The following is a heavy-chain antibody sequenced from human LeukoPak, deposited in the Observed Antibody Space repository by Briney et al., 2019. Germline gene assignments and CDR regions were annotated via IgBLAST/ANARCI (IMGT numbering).Heavy chain of an antibody. Sequence: GGSLRLSCVGSGFTYRNHRVMWLRQSPRKGLVWVASIKPDVIDKYYVGSARGRFTVSRDNAKNSAFLQMSSLRAEDTAIYYSATISAQTFDIWGQGTLVSVSS. D-gene: IGHD5-12*01. CDR1: GFTYRNHR. CDR2: IKPDVIDK. CDR3: ATISAQTFDI. J-gene: IGHJ3*02. V-gene: IGHV3-7*01.